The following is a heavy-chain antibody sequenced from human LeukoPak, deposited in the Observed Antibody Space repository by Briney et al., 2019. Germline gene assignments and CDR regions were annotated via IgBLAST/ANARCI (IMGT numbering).Heavy chain of an antibody. Sequence: GGSLRLSCAASRFTFSTYGMHWVRQAPGKGLEWLALISYDGINKYYADSVKGRFTVSRDNSKSTLYLQVNSLRAEDTAVYYCPRDSDGMSVWGLGTTVTVSS. J-gene: IGHJ6*02. CDR2: ISYDGINK. CDR3: PRDSDGMSV. CDR1: RFTFSTYG. V-gene: IGHV3-30*03.